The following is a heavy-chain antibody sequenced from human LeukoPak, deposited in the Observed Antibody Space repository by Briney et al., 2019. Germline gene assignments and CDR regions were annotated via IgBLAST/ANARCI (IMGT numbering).Heavy chain of an antibody. CDR3: ARRGDLVPAADVPLDYMDV. J-gene: IGHJ6*03. Sequence: PGGSLRLSCAASGFTFSSYEMNWVRQAPGKGLEWVSYISSSGSTIYYADSVKGRFTISRDNAKNSLYLQMNSLRAEDTAVYYCARRGDLVPAADVPLDYMDVWGKGTTVTVSS. D-gene: IGHD2-2*01. V-gene: IGHV3-48*03. CDR2: ISSSGSTI. CDR1: GFTFSSYE.